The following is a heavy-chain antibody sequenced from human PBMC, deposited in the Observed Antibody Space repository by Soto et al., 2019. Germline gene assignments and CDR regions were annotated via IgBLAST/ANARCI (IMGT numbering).Heavy chain of an antibody. V-gene: IGHV4-31*03. CDR1: GGSISSGGYY. D-gene: IGHD2-2*01. CDR2: IYYSGST. Sequence: QVQLQESGPGLVKPSQTLSLTCTVSGGSISSGGYYWIWIRQHPGKGLEWIGYIYYSGSTYYNPSLKSRVTISVDTSKNQLSLKLSSVTAADTAVYYCARDAISSSPNYYYYYMDVWGKGTTVTVSS. J-gene: IGHJ6*03. CDR3: ARDAISSSPNYYYYYMDV.